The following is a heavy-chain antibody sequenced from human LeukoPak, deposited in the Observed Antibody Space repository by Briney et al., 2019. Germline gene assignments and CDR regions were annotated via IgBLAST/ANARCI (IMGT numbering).Heavy chain of an antibody. D-gene: IGHD1-26*01. CDR1: GGSISSSSYY. J-gene: IGHJ6*03. V-gene: IGHV4-39*01. Sequence: SETLSLTCTVSGGSISSSSYYWGWIRQPPGKGLEWIGNIYYSGSTYYSPSLKSRVTISVDTSKNQFSLKLSSVTAADTAVYYCARQSGSYGVYYYYMDVWGKGTTVTISS. CDR3: ARQSGSYGVYYYYMDV. CDR2: IYYSGST.